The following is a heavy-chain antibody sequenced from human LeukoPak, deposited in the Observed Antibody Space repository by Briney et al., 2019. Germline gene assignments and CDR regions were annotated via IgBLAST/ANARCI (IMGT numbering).Heavy chain of an antibody. CDR3: ARVPPVAERQWLAPDYFDY. V-gene: IGHV4-39*07. CDR1: GGSISSSGYY. Sequence: PSETLSLTCTVSGGSISSSGYYWGWIRQTPGKGLEWIGSIYYSGSNYHNPSLKSRVSISVDTSKNQFSLKLSSVTAADTAVYYCARVPPVAERQWLAPDYFDYWGQGTLVTVSS. CDR2: IYYSGSN. D-gene: IGHD6-19*01. J-gene: IGHJ4*02.